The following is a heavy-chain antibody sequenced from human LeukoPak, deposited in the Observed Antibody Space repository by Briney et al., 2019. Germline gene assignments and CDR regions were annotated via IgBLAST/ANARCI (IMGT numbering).Heavy chain of an antibody. V-gene: IGHV3-30*18. CDR3: AKDQDIAAADYYFDY. Sequence: GGSLRLSCAASGFTFSSYGMHWVRQAPGKGLEWVAVISYDGNNRYSADSVKGRFTISRDNSKNTLYLQMNSLRAEDTAVYYSAKDQDIAAADYYFDYWGQGTLVTVSS. J-gene: IGHJ4*02. CDR1: GFTFSSYG. CDR2: ISYDGNNR. D-gene: IGHD6-13*01.